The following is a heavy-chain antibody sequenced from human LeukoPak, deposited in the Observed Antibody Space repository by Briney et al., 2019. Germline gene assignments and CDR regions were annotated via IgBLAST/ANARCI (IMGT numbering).Heavy chain of an antibody. D-gene: IGHD2-2*01. Sequence: PSETLSLTCTVSGGSISSGIYYWDWIRQPPRRGLEWIGGVYYTGTTYYNPSLKSRVTISIDTSQNLFSLKLNSVTAADTAIYYCAREALSGVVVPAALDYWGQGTLVTVSS. V-gene: IGHV4-39*02. CDR2: VYYTGTT. J-gene: IGHJ4*02. CDR3: AREALSGVVVPAALDY. CDR1: GGSISSGIYY.